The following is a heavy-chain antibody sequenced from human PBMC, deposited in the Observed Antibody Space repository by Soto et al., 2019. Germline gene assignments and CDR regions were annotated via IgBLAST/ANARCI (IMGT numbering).Heavy chain of an antibody. CDR1: GGSFSGYY. D-gene: IGHD1-26*01. Sequence: QVQLQQWGAGLLKPSETLSLTCAVYGGSFSGYYLSWIRQPPGKGLEWIGEINHSGSTNYNPALKSRVTISVDTSKNQFSLELSSVTAADTAVYYCARGLGRDWGQGTLVTVSS. CDR3: ARGLGRD. CDR2: INHSGST. V-gene: IGHV4-34*01. J-gene: IGHJ4*02.